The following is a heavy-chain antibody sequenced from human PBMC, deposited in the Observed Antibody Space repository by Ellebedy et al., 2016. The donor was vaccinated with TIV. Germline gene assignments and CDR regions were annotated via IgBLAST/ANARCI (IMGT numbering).Heavy chain of an antibody. CDR2: TYYRSRWFY. D-gene: IGHD2-15*01. CDR1: GDSVSSNSVA. J-gene: IGHJ4*02. V-gene: IGHV6-1*01. CDR3: AREAGSAAVAVDLDF. Sequence: SQTLSLTCAISGDSVSSNSVAWNWIRQSPSRGLEWLGRTYYRSRWFYEYAVSLRGRISINPDTSKNQFSLQLNSVTPDDTSVYYCAREAGSAAVAVDLDFWGQGTLVTVSS.